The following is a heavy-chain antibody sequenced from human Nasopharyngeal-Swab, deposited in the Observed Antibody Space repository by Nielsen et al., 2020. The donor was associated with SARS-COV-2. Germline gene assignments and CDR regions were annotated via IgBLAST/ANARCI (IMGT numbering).Heavy chain of an antibody. J-gene: IGHJ1*01. D-gene: IGHD2-2*02. CDR2: VSHDGSNK. CDR3: AKGVDIVVIPAAISSEYFHH. Sequence: GGSLRLSCAAFGFTFSSYGMHWVRQAPGKGLEWVAIVSHDGSNKYYADSVKGRFTISRDNSKHTLYLQVNSLRTEATAVYYCAKGVDIVVIPAAISSEYFHHWGQGTLVTVSS. V-gene: IGHV3-30*18. CDR1: GFTFSSYG.